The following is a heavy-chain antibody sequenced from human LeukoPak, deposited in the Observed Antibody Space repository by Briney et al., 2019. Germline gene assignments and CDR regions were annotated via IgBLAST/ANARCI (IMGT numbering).Heavy chain of an antibody. V-gene: IGHV1-69*13. CDR2: FNPIFGTA. CDR3: VREESGGYFDY. J-gene: IGHJ4*02. Sequence: SVKVSCKASGGTFSSYAISWVRQAPGQGLEWMGGFNPIFGTANYAQKFQGRVTITADESTSTAYMELSSLRSEDTAVYYCVREESGGYFDYWGQGTLVTVSS. D-gene: IGHD2-8*02. CDR1: GGTFSSYA.